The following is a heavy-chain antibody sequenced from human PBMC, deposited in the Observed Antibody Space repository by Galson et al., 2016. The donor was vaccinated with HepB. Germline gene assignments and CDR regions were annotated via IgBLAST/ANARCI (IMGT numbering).Heavy chain of an antibody. J-gene: IGHJ4*02. D-gene: IGHD3-16*01. CDR1: GGSISSGGFY. CDR3: ARFYVVLGYFDY. Sequence: TLSLTCTVSGGSISSGGFYWSWIRQHPGKGLEWIGYIYNSGSAYYNPSLKSRLIISVDTSKNQLSLKLSSVTAADTAVYYCARFYVVLGYFDYWGQGTLVTVS. CDR2: IYNSGSA. V-gene: IGHV4-31*03.